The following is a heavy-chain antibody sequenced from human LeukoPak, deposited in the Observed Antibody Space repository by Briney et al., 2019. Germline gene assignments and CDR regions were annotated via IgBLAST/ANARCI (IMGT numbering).Heavy chain of an antibody. J-gene: IGHJ5*02. CDR3: ARGGMAAAGRHWFDP. CDR1: GGTFSSYA. CDR2: IIPILGIA. Sequence: ASVKVSCKASGGTFSSYAISWVRQAPGQGLEWMGRIIPILGIANYAQKFQGRVTITADKSTSTAYMELSSLRSEDTAVYYCARGGMAAAGRHWFDPWGQGTLVTVSS. V-gene: IGHV1-69*04. D-gene: IGHD6-13*01.